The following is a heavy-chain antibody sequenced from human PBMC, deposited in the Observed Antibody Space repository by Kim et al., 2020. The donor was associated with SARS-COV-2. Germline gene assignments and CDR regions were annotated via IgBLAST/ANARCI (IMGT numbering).Heavy chain of an antibody. D-gene: IGHD3-22*01. V-gene: IGHV1-69*01. J-gene: IGHJ3*02. CDR3: ARGVITMIVNPGAFDI. Sequence: KFQGRVTITADESTSTAYMERSSLRSEDTAVYYCARGVITMIVNPGAFDIWGQGTMVTVSS.